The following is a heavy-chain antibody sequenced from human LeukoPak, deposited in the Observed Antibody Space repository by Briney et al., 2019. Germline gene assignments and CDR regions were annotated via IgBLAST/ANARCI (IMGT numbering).Heavy chain of an antibody. V-gene: IGHV3-48*03. CDR2: ISSSGNTK. D-gene: IGHD6-13*01. Sequence: PGGSLLLSCAASGFTFSSNEMNWIRQAPGKGLEWVSYISSSGNTKYYADSVKGRFTVSRDNAKNSLYPQNNSLRAEDTAVYYCARSVITAAASPFDYWGQGTLVTVSS. CDR1: GFTFSSNE. J-gene: IGHJ4*02. CDR3: ARSVITAAASPFDY.